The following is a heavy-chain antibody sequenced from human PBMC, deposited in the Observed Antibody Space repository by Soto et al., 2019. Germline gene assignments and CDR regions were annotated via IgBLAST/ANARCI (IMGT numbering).Heavy chain of an antibody. CDR3: ARDWQLVGMDV. J-gene: IGHJ6*02. V-gene: IGHV3-53*02. CDR2: IYSGGST. CDR1: GFTVSSNY. Sequence: EVQLVETGGGLIQPGGSLRLSCAASGFTVSSNYMSWVHQAPGKGLEWVSVIYSGGSTYYADSVKGRFTISRDNSKNTLYLQMNSLRAEDTAVYYCARDWQLVGMDVWGQGTTVTVSS. D-gene: IGHD6-6*01.